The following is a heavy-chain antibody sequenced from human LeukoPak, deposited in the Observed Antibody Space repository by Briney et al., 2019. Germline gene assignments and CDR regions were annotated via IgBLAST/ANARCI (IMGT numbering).Heavy chain of an antibody. V-gene: IGHV3-23*01. D-gene: IGHD3-10*01. Sequence: GGPLSLSCAVPGVPLSSYGMSWVRQAPGKGLEWVAGIMTSGGRTKYADSVKGRFTLSRDNPKNTLYLQMSSLRAEDTAVYFCAKRGIVIRGILVIGYHQEAYHYDYWGQGVLVTVSS. CDR3: AKRGIVIRGILVIGYHQEAYHYDY. CDR2: IMTSGGRT. J-gene: IGHJ4*02. CDR1: GVPLSSYG.